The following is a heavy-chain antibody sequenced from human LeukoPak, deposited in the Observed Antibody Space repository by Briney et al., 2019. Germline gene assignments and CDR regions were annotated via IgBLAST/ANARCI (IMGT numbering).Heavy chain of an antibody. CDR2: IIPIFGTA. J-gene: IGHJ6*03. V-gene: IGHV1-69*05. Sequence: SVKVSCKASGGTFSSYAISWVRQAPGQGLEWMGGIIPIFGTANYAQKFQGRVTITTDESTSTAYMELSSLRSEDTAVYYCATDETMTTVITWPYYYYMDVWGKGTTVTVSS. CDR3: ATDETMTTVITWPYYYYMDV. D-gene: IGHD4-17*01. CDR1: GGTFSSYA.